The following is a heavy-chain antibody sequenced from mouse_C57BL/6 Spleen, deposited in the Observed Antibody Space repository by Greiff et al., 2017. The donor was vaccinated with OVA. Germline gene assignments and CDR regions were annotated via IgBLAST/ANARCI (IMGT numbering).Heavy chain of an antibody. V-gene: IGHV1-15*01. J-gene: IGHJ2*01. Sequence: QVQLQQSGAELVRPGASVTLSCKASGYTFTDYEMHWVKQTPVHGLEWIGAIDPETGGTAYNQKFKGKAILTADKSSSTAYMELRSLTSEDSAVYDCTRSGYYEDYFDYWGQGTTLTVSS. CDR1: GYTFTDYE. CDR3: TRSGYYEDYFDY. D-gene: IGHD2-3*01. CDR2: IDPETGGT.